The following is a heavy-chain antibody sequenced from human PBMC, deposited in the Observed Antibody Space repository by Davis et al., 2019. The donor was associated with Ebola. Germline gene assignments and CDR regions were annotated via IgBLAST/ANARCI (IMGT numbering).Heavy chain of an antibody. D-gene: IGHD1-26*01. Sequence: GESLKNSCAASGFTFSSYWMHWVRQAPGKGLVWVSGINSDGSSTSYADSVKGRFTISRDNAKNTLYLQMNSLRAEDTAVYYCARERGSYLYYYYGMDVWGQGTTVTVSS. CDR1: GFTFSSYW. J-gene: IGHJ6*02. CDR3: ARERGSYLYYYYGMDV. V-gene: IGHV3-74*01. CDR2: INSDGSST.